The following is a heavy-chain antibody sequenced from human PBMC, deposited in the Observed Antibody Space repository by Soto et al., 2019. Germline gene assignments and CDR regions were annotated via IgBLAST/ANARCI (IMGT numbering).Heavy chain of an antibody. V-gene: IGHV3-23*01. CDR1: GFSFTNYA. CDR3: AGAYCSGTTCYGLYGMDV. D-gene: IGHD2-2*01. CDR2: MSGSGGGT. Sequence: GGSLRLSCAASGFSFTNYAMHWVRQASGKGLEWVSSMSGSGGGTYYADSVKGRFTISRDNSKNTLFLQMNSLRAEDTALYYCAGAYCSGTTCYGLYGMDVWGQGTTVTVSS. J-gene: IGHJ6*02.